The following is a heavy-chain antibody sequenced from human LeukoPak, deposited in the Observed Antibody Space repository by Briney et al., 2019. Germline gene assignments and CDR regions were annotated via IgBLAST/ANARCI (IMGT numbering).Heavy chain of an antibody. D-gene: IGHD5-24*01. J-gene: IGHJ4*02. V-gene: IGHV3-53*01. Sequence: GGSLRLSCAASGFTVSRNYMSCVRQAPGKGLEWVSIIYSGGSTYYADSVKGRFTISRDNSNNTLYLQMNSLRAEDTAVYYCARVTMREGYFDYWGQGTLVTVSS. CDR2: IYSGGST. CDR3: ARVTMREGYFDY. CDR1: GFTVSRNY.